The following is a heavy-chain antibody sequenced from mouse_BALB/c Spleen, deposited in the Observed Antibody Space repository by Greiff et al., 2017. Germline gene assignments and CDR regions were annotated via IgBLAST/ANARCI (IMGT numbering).Heavy chain of an antibody. CDR2: IRNKANGYTT. J-gene: IGHJ2*01. D-gene: IGHD2-14*01. V-gene: IGHV7-3*02. Sequence: EVQLVESGGGLVQPGGSLRLSCATSGFTFTDYYMSWVRQPPGKALEWLGFIRNKANGYTTEYSASVKGRFTISRDNSQSILYLQMNTLRAEDSATYYCARVYRDFDYWGQGTTLTVSS. CDR1: GFTFTDYY. CDR3: ARVYRDFDY.